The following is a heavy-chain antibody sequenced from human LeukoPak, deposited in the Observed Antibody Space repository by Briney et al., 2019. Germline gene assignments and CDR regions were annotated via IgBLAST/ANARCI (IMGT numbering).Heavy chain of an antibody. D-gene: IGHD6-13*01. CDR3: ARAPMGAAALY. V-gene: IGHV1-69*13. Sequence: ASVKVSCKASGGTFSSYAISWVRQAPGQGLEWMGGIIPIFGTANYAQKFQGRVTITADESTSTAYMELSSLRSDDTAFYYCARAPMGAAALYWGQGTLVTVSS. CDR2: IIPIFGTA. CDR1: GGTFSSYA. J-gene: IGHJ4*02.